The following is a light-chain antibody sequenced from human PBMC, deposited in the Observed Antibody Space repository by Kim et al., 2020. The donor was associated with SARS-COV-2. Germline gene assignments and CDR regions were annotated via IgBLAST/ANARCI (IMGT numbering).Light chain of an antibody. CDR3: QQYGSSLLYT. Sequence: PGERATLPCRASQSVSSSYLAWYQQKPGQAPRLLIYGASSRATGIPDRFSGSGSGTDFTLTISRLEPEDFAVYYCQQYGSSLLYTFGQGTKLEIK. CDR1: QSVSSSY. J-gene: IGKJ2*01. CDR2: GAS. V-gene: IGKV3-20*01.